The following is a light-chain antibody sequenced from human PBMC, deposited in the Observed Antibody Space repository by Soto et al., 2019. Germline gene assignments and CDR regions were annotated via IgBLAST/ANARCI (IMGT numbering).Light chain of an antibody. J-gene: IGLJ1*01. Sequence: QSALTQPASVSGSPGQSITISCTGTSSDVGGSNYVSWYQQLPGKAPKLMIYDGSDRPARDANCFAGSKSGNRASLTVSCLQAEDEADYYCSSYTCSSLYVFGTGSKVTVL. CDR3: SSYTCSSLYV. V-gene: IGLV2-14*01. CDR2: DGS. CDR1: SSDVGGSNY.